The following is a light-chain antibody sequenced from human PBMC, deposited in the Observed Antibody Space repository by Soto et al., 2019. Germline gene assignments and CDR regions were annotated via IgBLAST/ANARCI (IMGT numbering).Light chain of an antibody. Sequence: DVVLTQTPLSSPVTLGQPASISCRSSQSLLHSDGETYLSWLQQRPGQPPRLLIYKISNRCAGVSDRFSGSGAVTDVTPNISSVEAEDVGIYHYMPATEYPPYTFGQLTKLEIK. CDR2: KIS. CDR1: QSLLHSDGETY. V-gene: IGKV2-24*01. J-gene: IGKJ2*01. CDR3: MPATEYPPYT.